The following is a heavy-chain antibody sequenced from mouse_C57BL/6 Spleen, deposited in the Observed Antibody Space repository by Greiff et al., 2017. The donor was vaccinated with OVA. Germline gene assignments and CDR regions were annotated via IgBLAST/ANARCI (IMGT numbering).Heavy chain of an antibody. J-gene: IGHJ2*01. CDR2: IDPEDGET. CDR3: ARGATVLDY. V-gene: IGHV14-2*01. Sequence: EVKLQQSGAELVKPGASVKLSCTASGFNIKDYYMHWVKQRTEQGLEWIGRIDPEDGETKYAPKFQGKATITADTSSNTAYLQLSSQTSEDTAVYYCARGATVLDYWGQGTTLTVSS. CDR1: GFNIKDYY. D-gene: IGHD1-1*01.